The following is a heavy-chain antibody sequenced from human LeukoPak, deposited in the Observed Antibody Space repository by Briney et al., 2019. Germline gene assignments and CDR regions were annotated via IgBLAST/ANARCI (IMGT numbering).Heavy chain of an antibody. V-gene: IGHV3-48*01. CDR1: GFTFSTYS. CDR2: ISGTSSTI. J-gene: IGHJ4*02. D-gene: IGHD6-6*01. Sequence: GGSLRLSCTASGFTFSTYSMNWVRQAPGKGLEWVSYISGTSSTISYADSVKGRFTISRDNAKNSLYLQMNSLRAEDTAVYYCARDQPVRYSSSSGPVDYWGQGTLVTVSS. CDR3: ARDQPVRYSSSSGPVDY.